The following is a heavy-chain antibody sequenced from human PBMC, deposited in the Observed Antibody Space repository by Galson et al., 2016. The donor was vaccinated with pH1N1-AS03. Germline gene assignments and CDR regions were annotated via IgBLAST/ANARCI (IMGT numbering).Heavy chain of an antibody. D-gene: IGHD6-13*01. CDR3: AKDRSSWPPGWGSVDS. V-gene: IGHV3-23*01. CDR1: GFTFSSYG. CDR2: ISVTGGST. Sequence: SLRLSCATSGFTFSSYGMTWVRQAPGKGLEWVSSISVTGGSTYYADSVKGRFTISRDHSKNTLYLHMSNLRAEDTAVYYCAKDRSSWPPGWGSVDSWGQGTLVTVSS. J-gene: IGHJ4*02.